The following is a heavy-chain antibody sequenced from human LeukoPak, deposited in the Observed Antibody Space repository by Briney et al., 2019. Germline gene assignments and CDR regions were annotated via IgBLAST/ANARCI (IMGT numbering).Heavy chain of an antibody. CDR2: ISTSGNYI. CDR1: GFTFSSYS. J-gene: IGHJ4*02. Sequence: GGSLRLSCAASGFTFSSYSMNWVRQAPGKGLEWVSYISTSGNYIYYSDSVKGRFTISRDNAKNSLYLQMPSLRADDTAVYYCARGAYNSGGTLEIWGQGTLVTVSS. D-gene: IGHD3-22*01. CDR3: ARGAYNSGGTLEI. V-gene: IGHV3-21*01.